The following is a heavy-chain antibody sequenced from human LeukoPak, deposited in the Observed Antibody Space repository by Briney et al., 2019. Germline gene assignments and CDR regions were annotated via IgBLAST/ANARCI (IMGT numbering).Heavy chain of an antibody. CDR1: GDSVSSNVAA. V-gene: IGHV6-1*01. CDR3: ARDMDYYGSGNYYNSRWFDP. Sequence: SQTLSLTCGISGDSVSSNVAAWNWLRQSPSRGLEWLGGTYYRSKWYNDYAVSVKGRITINPETAKNQFSLQLNSVTPEDTAVYYCARDMDYYGSGNYYNSRWFDPWGQGTLVTVSS. D-gene: IGHD3-10*01. CDR2: TYYRSKWYN. J-gene: IGHJ5*02.